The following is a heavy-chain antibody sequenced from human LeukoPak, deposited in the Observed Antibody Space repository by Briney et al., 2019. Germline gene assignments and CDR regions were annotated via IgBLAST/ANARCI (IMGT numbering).Heavy chain of an antibody. V-gene: IGHV3-23*01. D-gene: IGHD2-2*01. CDR1: GFTFSSYA. CDR3: AKGSRVEPVAYCDY. Sequence: GGPLRLSCAASGFTFSSYAMSWVRQAPGKGLEWVSAISGSGGSTYYADSVKGRFTISRDNSKNTLYLQMNSLRAEDTAVYYCAKGSRVEPVAYCDYWGQGTLVTVSS. J-gene: IGHJ4*02. CDR2: ISGSGGST.